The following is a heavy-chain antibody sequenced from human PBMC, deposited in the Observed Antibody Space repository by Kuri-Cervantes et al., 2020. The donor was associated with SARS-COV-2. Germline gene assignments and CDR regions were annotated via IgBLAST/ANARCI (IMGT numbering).Heavy chain of an antibody. CDR3: AKDFGFRGFYYYYYMDV. D-gene: IGHD3-10*01. V-gene: IGHV1-69*05. Sequence: SVKVSCKASGGTFSSYAISWVRQAPGQGLEWMGGIIPIFGTANYAQKFQGRVTITTDESTSTAYMELSSLRSEDTAVYYCAKDFGFRGFYYYYYMDVWGKGTTVTVS. CDR2: IIPIFGTA. CDR1: GGTFSSYA. J-gene: IGHJ6*03.